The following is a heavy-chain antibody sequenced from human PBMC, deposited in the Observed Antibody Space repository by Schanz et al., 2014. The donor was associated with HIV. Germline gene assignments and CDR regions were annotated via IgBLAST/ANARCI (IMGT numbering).Heavy chain of an antibody. J-gene: IGHJ5*02. CDR2: ISAYNGNT. V-gene: IGHV1-18*01. CDR3: ARDGTELGYNWFDP. D-gene: IGHD7-27*01. Sequence: QVHLVQSGAEVKKPGASVKVSCKASGYTFTSYDINWVRQATGQGLEWMGWISAYNGNTKYAQKLQGRLTMTTDTSTSTAYMELRSLRSDDTAVYYCARDGTELGYNWFDPWGQGTLVTVSS. CDR1: GYTFTSYD.